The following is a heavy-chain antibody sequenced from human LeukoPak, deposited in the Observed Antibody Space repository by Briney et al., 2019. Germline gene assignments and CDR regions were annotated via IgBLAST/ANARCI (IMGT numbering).Heavy chain of an antibody. CDR3: ARDRTYSSSVNWFDP. V-gene: IGHV4-4*07. Sequence: SETLSLTCTVSGGSISSYYWSWIRQPAGKGLEWIGRIYTSGSTNYNPSLKSRVTMSVDTSKNQFSLKLSSVTAAGTAVYYCARDRTYSSSVNWFDPWGQGTLVTVSS. D-gene: IGHD6-6*01. J-gene: IGHJ5*02. CDR2: IYTSGST. CDR1: GGSISSYY.